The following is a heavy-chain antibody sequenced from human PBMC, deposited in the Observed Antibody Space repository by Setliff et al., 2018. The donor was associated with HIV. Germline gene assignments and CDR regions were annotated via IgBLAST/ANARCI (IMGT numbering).Heavy chain of an antibody. CDR2: INPNSGGT. J-gene: IGHJ4*02. D-gene: IGHD2-15*01. Sequence: ASVKVSCKASGYTFTGYYMHWVRQAPGQGLGWMGWINPNSGGTNYAQKFQGRVTMTRDTSISTAYMELSRLRSDDTAVYYCARGYCSGGSCYAPFDYWGQGTLVTVSS. CDR1: GYTFTGYY. CDR3: ARGYCSGGSCYAPFDY. V-gene: IGHV1-2*02.